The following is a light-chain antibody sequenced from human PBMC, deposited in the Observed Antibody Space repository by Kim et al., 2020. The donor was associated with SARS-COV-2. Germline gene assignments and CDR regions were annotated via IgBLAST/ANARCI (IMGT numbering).Light chain of an antibody. V-gene: IGLV2-14*03. J-gene: IGLJ1*01. Sequence: GPATTSSSATTSNDVGAYNDASWYQHPPSNPTHLMIFDDNNRPWGLASRSSGSKSGNTASLTISGHQAEEEADYYGCSYATTRSYVFGTGTKVTVL. CDR1: SNDVGAYND. CDR2: DDN. CDR3: CSYATTRSYV.